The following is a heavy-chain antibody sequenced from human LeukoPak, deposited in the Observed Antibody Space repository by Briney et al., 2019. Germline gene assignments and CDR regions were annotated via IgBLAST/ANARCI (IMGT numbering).Heavy chain of an antibody. V-gene: IGHV3-30*18. J-gene: IGHJ4*02. D-gene: IGHD5-12*01. CDR2: ISYDGSNK. CDR3: AKEGYSGYDYVGFDY. CDR1: GXTXXXYG. Sequence: SGXTXXXYGXXWXRQAXGKGLEGGXXISYDGSNKYYAVWVKGRFTISRDNSNNTLYLQMNSLRAEDTAVYYCAKEGYSGYDYVGFDYWGQRTLVTVSS.